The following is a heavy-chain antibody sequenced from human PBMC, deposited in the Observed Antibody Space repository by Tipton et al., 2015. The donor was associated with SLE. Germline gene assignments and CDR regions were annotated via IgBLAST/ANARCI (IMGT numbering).Heavy chain of an antibody. CDR1: GGSISSYY. J-gene: IGHJ3*02. V-gene: IGHV4-4*08. CDR3: ARHEVVDAFDI. D-gene: IGHD2-15*01. Sequence: TLSLTCTVSGGSISSYYWSWIRQPPGKGLEWIGYIYTSGSTNYNPSLKSRVTISVDTSKNQFSLKLSSVTAADTAVYYCARHEVVDAFDIWGQGTMVTVSS. CDR2: IYTSGST.